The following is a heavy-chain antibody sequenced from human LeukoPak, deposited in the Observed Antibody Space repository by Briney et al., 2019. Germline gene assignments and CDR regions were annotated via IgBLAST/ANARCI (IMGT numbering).Heavy chain of an antibody. D-gene: IGHD1-26*01. J-gene: IGHJ4*02. Sequence: GSLRLSCAASGFTFSSYSMNWVRQAPGKGLEWVSSISSSSSYIYYADSVKGRFTISRDNSKNTLYLQMNSLRAEDTAVYYCAKDQEGATAFDYWGQGTLVTVSS. V-gene: IGHV3-21*01. CDR2: ISSSSSYI. CDR1: GFTFSSYS. CDR3: AKDQEGATAFDY.